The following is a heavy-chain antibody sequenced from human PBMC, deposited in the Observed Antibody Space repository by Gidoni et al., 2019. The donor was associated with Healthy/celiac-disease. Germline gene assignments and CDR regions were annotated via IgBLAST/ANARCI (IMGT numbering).Heavy chain of an antibody. V-gene: IGHV4-34*01. Sequence: QVQPQQWGAGLLKPSETLSLTCAVYGRSFRGYYWSWIRQPPGKGLEWIGEINHSGSTNYNPSLKSRVTISVDTSKNQFSLKLSSVTAADTAVYYCAAWLMVYAVDAFDIWGQGTMVTVSS. CDR3: AAWLMVYAVDAFDI. CDR1: GRSFRGYY. J-gene: IGHJ3*02. D-gene: IGHD2-8*01. CDR2: INHSGST.